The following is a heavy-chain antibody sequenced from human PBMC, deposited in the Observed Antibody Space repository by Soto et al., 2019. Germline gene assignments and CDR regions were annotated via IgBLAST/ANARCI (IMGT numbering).Heavy chain of an antibody. V-gene: IGHV1-3*01. Sequence: GASVKVSCKASGYTFTTYALHWVRQAPGQRPEWMGWINPASGHTKYSKKFQDRVTITRDTSASTGYMELSSLRSEDTAVYYCGRSVVGATGEILYNAMDVWRQGTTVTVSS. CDR3: GRSVVGATGEILYNAMDV. CDR2: INPASGHT. D-gene: IGHD1-26*01. J-gene: IGHJ6*02. CDR1: GYTFTTYA.